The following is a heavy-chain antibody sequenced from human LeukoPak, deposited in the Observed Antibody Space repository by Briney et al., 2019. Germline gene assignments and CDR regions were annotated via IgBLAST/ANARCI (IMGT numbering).Heavy chain of an antibody. Sequence: GGSLRLSCAASGFTFRGYEMNWVRQAPGKGLEWVSYISSSGSAIYYADSVKGRFTISRDNAKNSLYLQMNSLRDEDTAVYYCARDHAYTPGYWGQGTLVTVSS. D-gene: IGHD3-16*01. J-gene: IGHJ4*02. CDR2: ISSSGSAI. CDR3: ARDHAYTPGY. CDR1: GFTFRGYE. V-gene: IGHV3-48*03.